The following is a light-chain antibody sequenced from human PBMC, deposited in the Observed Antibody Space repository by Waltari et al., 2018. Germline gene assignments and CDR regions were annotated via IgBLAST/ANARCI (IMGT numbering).Light chain of an antibody. Sequence: IVLTQSPGTLSLSPGGRATLPCRASQNIGNYLAWYQQKPGQAPRLLIYTSPARATGIPDRFSCSGSGADFSLTITGLEPDDFAVYYCQHHFRLPATFGQGTKVE. J-gene: IGKJ2*01. CDR2: TSP. CDR1: QNIGNY. CDR3: QHHFRLPAT. V-gene: IGKV3-20*01.